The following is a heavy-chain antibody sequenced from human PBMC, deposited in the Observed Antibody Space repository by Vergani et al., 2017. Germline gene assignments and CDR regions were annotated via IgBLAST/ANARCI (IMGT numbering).Heavy chain of an antibody. CDR1: GYTLTELS. D-gene: IGHD2-15*01. J-gene: IGHJ6*03. V-gene: IGHV1-24*01. CDR3: ATGPGYCSGGSCYSGGYYYYMDV. CDR2: FDPEDGET. Sequence: QVQLVQSGAEVKKPGASVKVSCKVSGYTLTELSMHWVRQAPGKGLEWMGGFDPEDGETIYAQKFQGRVTMTEDTSTDTAYMELSSLRSEDTAVYYCATGPGYCSGGSCYSGGYYYYMDVWGKGTTVTVSS.